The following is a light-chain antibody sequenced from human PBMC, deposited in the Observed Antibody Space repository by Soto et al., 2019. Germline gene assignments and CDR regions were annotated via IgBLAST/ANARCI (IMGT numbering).Light chain of an antibody. CDR3: QQSYSTLYT. J-gene: IGKJ2*01. CDR2: ATS. CDR1: QSIGNF. V-gene: IGKV1-39*01. Sequence: DMEMTQSPSSLSASVGDRVTITCRARQSIGNFLHWYQQQPGKAPRLLFHATSSLQSGVPSRFSGTGSGTHFTITINSLQPDDFATYYCQQSYSTLYTFGQGTTL.